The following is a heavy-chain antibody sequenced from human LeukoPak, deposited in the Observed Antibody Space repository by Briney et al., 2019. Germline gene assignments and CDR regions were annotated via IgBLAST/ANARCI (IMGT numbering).Heavy chain of an antibody. CDR1: GGSISSSSYY. V-gene: IGHV4-39*01. CDR3: ARTDSKSYSRGWYNY. CDR2: IYYSGST. D-gene: IGHD6-19*01. J-gene: IGHJ4*02. Sequence: SETLSLTCTVSGGSISSSSYYWGWIRQPPGKGLEWIGSIYYSGSTYYNPSLKSRVTISVDTSKNQFSLKLSSVTATDTAVYYCARTDSKSYSRGWYNYWGQGTLVTVSS.